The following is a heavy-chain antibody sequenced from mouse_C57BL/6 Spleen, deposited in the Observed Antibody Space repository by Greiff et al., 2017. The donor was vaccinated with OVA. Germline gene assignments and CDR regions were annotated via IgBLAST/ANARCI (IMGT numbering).Heavy chain of an antibody. CDR3: ARDSNYEGYAMDY. V-gene: IGHV1-80*01. CDR2: IYPGDGDT. D-gene: IGHD2-5*01. Sequence: QVQLQQSGAELVKPGASVKISCKASGYAFSSYWMNWVKQRPGKGLEWIGQIYPGDGDTNYNGKFKGKATLTADKSSSTAYMQLSSLTSEDSAVYFCARDSNYEGYAMDYWGQGTSVTVSS. J-gene: IGHJ4*01. CDR1: GYAFSSYW.